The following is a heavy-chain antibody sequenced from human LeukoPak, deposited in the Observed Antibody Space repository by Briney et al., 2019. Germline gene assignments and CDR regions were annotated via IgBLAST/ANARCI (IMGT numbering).Heavy chain of an antibody. CDR3: ARHVRPNSAFGY. D-gene: IGHD2-21*01. CDR1: GYSISSGYY. J-gene: IGHJ4*02. CDR2: IYHSGST. Sequence: PSETLSLTXAVSGYSISSGYYWGWIRPPPGKGREWIGSIYHSGSTYYNPSLKSRVTISVDTSKNQFSLKLSSVSAADTAVYYCARHVRPNSAFGYWGQGTLVTVSS. V-gene: IGHV4-38-2*01.